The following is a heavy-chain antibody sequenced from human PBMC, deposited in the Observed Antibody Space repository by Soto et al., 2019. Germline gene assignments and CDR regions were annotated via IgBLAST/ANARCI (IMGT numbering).Heavy chain of an antibody. Sequence: SETLSLTCTVSGGSISSYYWSWIRQPPGKGLEWIGYIYYSGSTNYNPSLKSRVTISVDTSKNQFSLKLSSVTAEDTAVYYCARGRIYYGLFDYWGQGSQVTVSS. CDR1: GGSISSYY. CDR2: IYYSGST. D-gene: IGHD3-10*01. V-gene: IGHV4-59*01. J-gene: IGHJ4*02. CDR3: ARGRIYYGLFDY.